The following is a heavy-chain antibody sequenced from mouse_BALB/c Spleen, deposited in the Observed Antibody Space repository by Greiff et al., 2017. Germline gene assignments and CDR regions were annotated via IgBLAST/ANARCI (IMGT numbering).Heavy chain of an antibody. D-gene: IGHD1-1*01. CDR1: GFSLTSYG. Sequence: QVQLKESGPGLVQPSQSLSITCTVSGFSLTSYGVHWVRQSPGKGLEWLGVIWSGGSTDYNAAFISRLSISKDNSKSQVFFKMNSLQANDTAIYYCARSNYYGSSYPLYAMDYWGQGTSVTVSS. J-gene: IGHJ4*01. CDR2: IWSGGST. CDR3: ARSNYYGSSYPLYAMDY. V-gene: IGHV2-2*02.